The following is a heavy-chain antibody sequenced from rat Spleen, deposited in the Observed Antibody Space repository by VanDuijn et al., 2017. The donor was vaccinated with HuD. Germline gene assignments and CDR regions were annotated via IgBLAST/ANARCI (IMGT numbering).Heavy chain of an antibody. D-gene: IGHD1-7*01. CDR1: GFTLSDHY. CDR2: ISYDGSST. Sequence: EVQLVESDGGLVQPGRSLKLSCAASGFTLSDHYMAWVRQAPTKGLEWVATISYDGSSTYYRDSVKGRFTISRDNAKSTLYLQMDSLRSEDTATYYCARHPWGDWGQGVMVTVSS. J-gene: IGHJ2*01. V-gene: IGHV5-29*01. CDR3: ARHPWGD.